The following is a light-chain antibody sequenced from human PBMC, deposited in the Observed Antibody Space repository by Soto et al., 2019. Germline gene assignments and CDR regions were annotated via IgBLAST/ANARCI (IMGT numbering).Light chain of an antibody. CDR2: GAS. CDR1: PTVTGA. CDR3: QQYNDWPPYT. J-gene: IGKJ2*01. V-gene: IGKV3-15*01. Sequence: EILMTQSPATLSVSPGERATLSCRASPTVTGALAWYQQKPGQAPRLLIYGASTRATGIPDRFSGSGSGTELTLTISSLQSEDFAVYYCQQYNDWPPYTFGQGTNVEIK.